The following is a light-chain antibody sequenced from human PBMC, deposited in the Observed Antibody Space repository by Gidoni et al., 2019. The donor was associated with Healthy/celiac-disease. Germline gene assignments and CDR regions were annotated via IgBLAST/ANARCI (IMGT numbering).Light chain of an antibody. Sequence: DIVLTQSPDSLAVSLGERATINCKSSQSVLYSSNNKNYLAWYQQNPGQPPKLLIYWASTRESGVPDRCSGSGSGTDFTLTISSLQAEDVAVYYCQQYYSTPPYTFGQGTKLEIK. V-gene: IGKV4-1*01. CDR2: WAS. CDR3: QQYYSTPPYT. CDR1: QSVLYSSNNKNY. J-gene: IGKJ2*01.